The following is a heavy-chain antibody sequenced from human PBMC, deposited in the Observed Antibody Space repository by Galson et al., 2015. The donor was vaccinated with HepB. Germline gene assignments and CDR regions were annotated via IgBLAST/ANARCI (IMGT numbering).Heavy chain of an antibody. CDR3: ARQESYYYDSSGPFDY. CDR1: GYTFTSYG. J-gene: IGHJ4*02. CDR2: ISAYNGNT. Sequence: SVKVSCKASGYTFTSYGISWVRQAPGQGLEWMGWISAYNGNTNYAQKLQGRVTMTTDTSTSTAYMELRSLRSDDTAVYYCARQESYYYDSSGPFDYWGQGTLVTVSS. D-gene: IGHD3-22*01. V-gene: IGHV1-18*01.